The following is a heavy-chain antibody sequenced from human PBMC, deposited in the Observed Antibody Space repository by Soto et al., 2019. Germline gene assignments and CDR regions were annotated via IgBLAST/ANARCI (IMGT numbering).Heavy chain of an antibody. V-gene: IGHV4-59*08. CDR1: GGSISSYY. D-gene: IGHD2-2*01. CDR2: IYYSGST. Sequence: SETLSLTCTVSGGSISSYYWSWIRQPPGKGLEWIGYIYYSGSTNYNPSLKSRVTISVDTSKNQFSLKLSSVTAADTAVYYCARVADIVVVTADIGPWFDPWGQGTLVTVSS. J-gene: IGHJ5*02. CDR3: ARVADIVVVTADIGPWFDP.